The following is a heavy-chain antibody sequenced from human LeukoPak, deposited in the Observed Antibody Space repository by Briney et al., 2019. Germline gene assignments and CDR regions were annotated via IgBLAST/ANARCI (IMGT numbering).Heavy chain of an antibody. CDR2: INSDGSST. J-gene: IGHJ6*02. V-gene: IGHV3-74*01. CDR1: GFTFSSYW. D-gene: IGHD3-10*01. CDR3: ARDLGAYYYGSGKGYGMDV. Sequence: AGGSLRLSCAASGFTFSSYWMHWVRQAPGKGLVWVSRINSDGSSTSYADSVKGRFTISRDNAKNTLYLQMNSLRAEDTAVYYCARDLGAYYYGSGKGYGMDVWGQGTTVTVSS.